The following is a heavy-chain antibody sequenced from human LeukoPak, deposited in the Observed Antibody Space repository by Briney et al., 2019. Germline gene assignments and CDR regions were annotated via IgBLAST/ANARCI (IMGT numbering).Heavy chain of an antibody. CDR3: ARDNYYGSGSYQYYYYYYGMDV. V-gene: IGHV3-66*01. Sequence: GGSLRLSCAASGFTFSSNYMSWVRQAPGKGLEWVSVIYSGGSTYYAASVKGRFTISRDNSKNPLYLQMNSLRAEDTAVYYCARDNYYGSGSYQYYYYYYGMDVWGQGTTVTVSS. D-gene: IGHD3-10*01. CDR2: IYSGGST. J-gene: IGHJ6*02. CDR1: GFTFSSNY.